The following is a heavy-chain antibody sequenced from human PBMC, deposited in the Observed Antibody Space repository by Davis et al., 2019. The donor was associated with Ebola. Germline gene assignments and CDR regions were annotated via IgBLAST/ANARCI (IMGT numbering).Heavy chain of an antibody. CDR1: GYSFVTYG. Sequence: AASVKVSCKAIGYSFVTYGISWVRKAPGQGLEWLGWISAFKGKTHYAQKFQGRMTLTTDTSTSTAYMELRSLTSDDTAVYYCARGAIAASGNPHLGHWGQGTLVTVSS. CDR3: ARGAIAASGNPHLGH. CDR2: ISAFKGKT. V-gene: IGHV1-18*04. J-gene: IGHJ4*02. D-gene: IGHD6-13*01.